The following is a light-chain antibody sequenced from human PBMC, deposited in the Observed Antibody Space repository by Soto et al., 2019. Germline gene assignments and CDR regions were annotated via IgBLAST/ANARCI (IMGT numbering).Light chain of an antibody. CDR2: EVT. CDR3: SSYTSSSTVV. CDR1: SSDFGAYNS. V-gene: IGLV2-14*01. Sequence: QLVLTQPASVSGSPGQSITISCTGTSSDFGAYNSVSWYQQHPGEAPKLLIYEVTNRPSGVSNRFSGSKSGNTASLAISGLQAEDEADYYCSSYTSSSTVVFGGGTKLTVL. J-gene: IGLJ2*01.